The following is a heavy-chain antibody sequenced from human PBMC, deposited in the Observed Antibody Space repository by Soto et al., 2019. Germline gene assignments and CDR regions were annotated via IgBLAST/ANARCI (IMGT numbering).Heavy chain of an antibody. CDR1: GGTFSSYA. J-gene: IGHJ6*02. CDR2: IIPIFGTA. Sequence: QVQLVQSGAEVKKPGSSVKVSCKASGGTFSSYAISWVRQAPGQGLEWMGGIIPIFGTANYAQKFQGRVTITADESTSTAYMELSSLRSEDTAVYYCARDTEYSSSFRYAPVYYYGMDVWGQGTTVTVSS. D-gene: IGHD6-6*01. CDR3: ARDTEYSSSFRYAPVYYYGMDV. V-gene: IGHV1-69*01.